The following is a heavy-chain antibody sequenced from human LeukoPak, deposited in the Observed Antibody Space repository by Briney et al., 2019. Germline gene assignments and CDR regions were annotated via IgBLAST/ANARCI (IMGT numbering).Heavy chain of an antibody. Sequence: PGGSLRLSCAASGFTFSSYDMHWVRQAPGKGLEWVAFIRYDGSNKYYADSVKGRFTISRDNSKNTLYLQMNSLRAEDTAVYYCARGSFWYYGPTPFQDDALDIWGQGTMVTVSS. D-gene: IGHD3-3*01. CDR2: IRYDGSNK. J-gene: IGHJ3*02. CDR3: ARGSFWYYGPTPFQDDALDI. V-gene: IGHV3-30*02. CDR1: GFTFSSYD.